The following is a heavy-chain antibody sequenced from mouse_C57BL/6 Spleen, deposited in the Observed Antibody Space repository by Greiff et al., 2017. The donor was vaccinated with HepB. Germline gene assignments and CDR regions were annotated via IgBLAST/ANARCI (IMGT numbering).Heavy chain of an antibody. Sequence: EVQLVESGGGLVQPKGSLKLSCAASGFTFNTYAMHWVRQAPGKGLEWVARIRSKSSNYATYYADSVKDRFTISRDDSQSMLYLQMNNLKTEDTAMYDCVRDDYYGSSWYFDVWGTGTTVTVSS. J-gene: IGHJ1*03. CDR2: IRSKSSNYAT. V-gene: IGHV10-3*01. CDR1: GFTFNTYA. CDR3: VRDDYYGSSWYFDV. D-gene: IGHD1-1*01.